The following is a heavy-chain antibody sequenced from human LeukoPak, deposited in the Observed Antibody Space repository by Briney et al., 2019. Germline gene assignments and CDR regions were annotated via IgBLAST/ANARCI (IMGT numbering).Heavy chain of an antibody. J-gene: IGHJ5*02. CDR2: ITISGHTK. CDR1: GLTFSSYW. V-gene: IGHV3-48*04. CDR3: ARGDPHADL. Sequence: GGSLRLSCAASGLTFSSYWMSWVRQAPGKGLEWIADITISGHTKNYADSVKGRFTISRNNARTSLYLQMNSLRVEDTGVYYCARGDPHADLWGQGTLVTVSS.